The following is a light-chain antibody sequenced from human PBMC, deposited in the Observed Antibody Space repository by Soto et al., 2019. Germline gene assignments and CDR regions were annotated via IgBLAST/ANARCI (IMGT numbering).Light chain of an antibody. CDR3: QQYNSWPPIT. CDR1: QSVRTK. CDR2: GAS. Sequence: EIEMTQSPGTLSVSPGEGATLFCRASQSVRTKLAWYQQRAGQAPRLLMYGASTRATGIPDRFSGSGSGTEFTLTISSLQSEDFAVYYRQQYNSWPPITFGQGTRLEIK. J-gene: IGKJ5*01. V-gene: IGKV3-15*01.